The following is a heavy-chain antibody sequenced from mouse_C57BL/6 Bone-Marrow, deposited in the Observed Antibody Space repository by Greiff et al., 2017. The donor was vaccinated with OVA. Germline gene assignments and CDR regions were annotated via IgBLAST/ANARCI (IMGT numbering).Heavy chain of an antibody. V-gene: IGHV14-4*01. CDR2: IDPENGDT. Sequence: EVKLQESGAELVRPGASVKLSCTASGFNIKDDYMHWVKQRPEQGLEWIGWIDPENGDTEYASKFQGKATITADTSSNTAYLQLSSLTSEDTAVYYCTPYYYGSRHWYFDVWGTGTTVTVSS. CDR1: GFNIKDDY. CDR3: TPYYYGSRHWYFDV. D-gene: IGHD1-1*01. J-gene: IGHJ1*03.